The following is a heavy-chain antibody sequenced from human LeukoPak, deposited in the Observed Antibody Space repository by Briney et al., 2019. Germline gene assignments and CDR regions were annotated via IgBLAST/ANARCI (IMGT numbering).Heavy chain of an antibody. J-gene: IGHJ4*02. CDR1: GGSFSGYY. CDR3: ARERTSFRYDSSGYRRAFDY. CDR2: INHSGST. V-gene: IGHV4-34*01. D-gene: IGHD3-22*01. Sequence: PSETLSLTCAVYGGSFSGYYWSWIRQPPGKGLEWIGEINHSGSTNYNPSLKSRVTISVDTSKNQFSLKLSSVTAADTAVYYCARERTSFRYDSSGYRRAFDYWGQGTLVTVSS.